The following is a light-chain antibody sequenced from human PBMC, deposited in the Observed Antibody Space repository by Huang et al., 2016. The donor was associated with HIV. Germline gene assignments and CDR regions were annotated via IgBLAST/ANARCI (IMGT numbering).Light chain of an antibody. CDR3: QQYFDVPWT. V-gene: IGKV4-1*01. J-gene: IGKJ1*01. CDR1: QSLLFRSNNTNY. CDR2: WAS. Sequence: IVMTQSPDSLAVSLGETATINCKSSQSLLFRSNNTNYLAWYQQKPGQPPTLLMSWASTRGSGVPSRFSGGGSGTDFTLTISSLQAEDVAVYFCQQYFDVPWTFGRGTKVEIK.